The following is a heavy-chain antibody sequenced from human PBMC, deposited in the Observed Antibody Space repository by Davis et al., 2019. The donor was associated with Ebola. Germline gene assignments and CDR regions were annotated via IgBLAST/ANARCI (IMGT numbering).Heavy chain of an antibody. D-gene: IGHD6-13*01. CDR2: INPNDGRT. V-gene: IGHV1-46*01. J-gene: IGHJ5*02. CDR1: GYTFTNYY. CDR3: ARGLAADMWFDP. Sequence: AASVKVSCKASGYTFTNYYMHWVRQAPGQGLEWMGMINPNDGRTNYAQKFQGRVTITRDTSTTTVYMDLSSLTSDDTAIYYCARGLAADMWFDPWGQGTLVTVSS.